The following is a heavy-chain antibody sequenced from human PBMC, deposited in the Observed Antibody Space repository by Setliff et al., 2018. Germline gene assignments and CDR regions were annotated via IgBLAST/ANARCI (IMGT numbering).Heavy chain of an antibody. V-gene: IGHV4-59*01. Sequence: SETLSLTCTVSGGSISTYYWSWIRQPPGKGLEWIGYVYYSGIANYSPSLKSRLTISVDTSKNQFSLKLRSVTAADTAVYYCAGGGTFRYFDYWGQGTPVTVSS. CDR2: VYYSGIA. CDR1: GGSISTYY. J-gene: IGHJ4*02. CDR3: AGGGTFRYFDY. D-gene: IGHD5-12*01.